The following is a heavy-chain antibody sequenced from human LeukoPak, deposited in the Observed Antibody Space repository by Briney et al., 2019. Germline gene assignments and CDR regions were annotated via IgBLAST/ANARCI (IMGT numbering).Heavy chain of an antibody. D-gene: IGHD5-12*01. CDR1: GFTFTSYA. J-gene: IGHJ4*02. CDR2: ISGSGGST. V-gene: IGHV3-23*01. CDR3: AKGRNIVATIGSFDY. Sequence: TGGSLRLSCAASGFTFTSYAMSWVRQAPGKGLEWVSAISGSGGSTYYAASVKGRFTISRDNSNNTLYLQMNSLRAEDTAVYYCAKGRNIVATIGSFDYWGQGTLVTVSS.